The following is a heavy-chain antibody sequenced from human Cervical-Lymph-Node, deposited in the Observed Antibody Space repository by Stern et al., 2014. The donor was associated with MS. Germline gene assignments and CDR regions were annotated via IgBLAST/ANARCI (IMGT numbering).Heavy chain of an antibody. V-gene: IGHV1-8*01. CDR2: MNPNSGNT. J-gene: IGHJ4*02. Sequence: VQLVESGAEVKKPGASVKGSCKASGYTFTNYDINWVRQATGQGLEWMGWMNPNSGNTDYAQKFQGRVTMTTNTSISTAYMELSSLRSEDTAVYYCAREFSLLAALPGYWGQGTLVTVSS. CDR1: GYTFTNYD. CDR3: AREFSLLAALPGY. D-gene: IGHD6-6*01.